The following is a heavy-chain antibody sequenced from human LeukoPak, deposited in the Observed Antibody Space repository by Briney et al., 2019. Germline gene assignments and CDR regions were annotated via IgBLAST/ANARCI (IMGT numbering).Heavy chain of an antibody. Sequence: SETLSLTCSVSGDSITSTSYYWGWIRQPPEKGLEWIGGVYYTGGTYYSPSLKSRVTISVDTSKNQFSLKLSSVTAADTAVYYCARDRKTYYYDSSGYSDAFDIWGQGTMVTVSS. D-gene: IGHD3-22*01. V-gene: IGHV4-39*07. CDR3: ARDRKTYYYDSSGYSDAFDI. J-gene: IGHJ3*02. CDR1: GDSITSTSYY. CDR2: VYYTGGT.